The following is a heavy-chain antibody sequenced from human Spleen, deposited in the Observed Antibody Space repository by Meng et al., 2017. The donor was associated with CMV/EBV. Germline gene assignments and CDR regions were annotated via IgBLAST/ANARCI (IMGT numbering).Heavy chain of an antibody. CDR2: ISGSSSYI. CDR3: ARVNYDTLSGHSWFDP. Sequence: FTFITYTINWVRQAPGKGLEWVSSISGSSSYIYYADSVTGRFTISRDNAKNSLYLQMNSLRAEDTAVYYCARVNYDTLSGHSWFDPWGQGTLVTVSS. V-gene: IGHV3-21*01. J-gene: IGHJ5*02. D-gene: IGHD3-9*01. CDR1: FTFITYT.